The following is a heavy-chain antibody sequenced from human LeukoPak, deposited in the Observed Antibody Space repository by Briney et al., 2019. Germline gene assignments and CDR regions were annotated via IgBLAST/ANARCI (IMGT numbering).Heavy chain of an antibody. CDR3: ATVGSSWRDY. V-gene: IGHV1-24*01. D-gene: IGHD6-13*01. J-gene: IGHJ4*02. Sequence: ASVKFSCKVSGYTLTELSMHWVRQAPGKGLEWMGGFDPEDGETIYAQKFRGRVTMTEDTSTDTAYMELSSLRSEDTAVYYCATVGSSWRDYWGQGTLVTVSS. CDR1: GYTLTELS. CDR2: FDPEDGET.